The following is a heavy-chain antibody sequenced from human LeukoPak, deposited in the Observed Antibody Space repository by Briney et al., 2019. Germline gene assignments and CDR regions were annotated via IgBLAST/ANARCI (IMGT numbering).Heavy chain of an antibody. D-gene: IGHD3-22*01. Sequence: GGSLRLSCAASGFTFSSYWMSWVRQAPGKGLEWVANIKQDGSEKYYVGSVKGRFTISRENAKNSLYLQMNSLRAEDTAVYYCARADYYDSSATFDYWGQGTLVTVSS. CDR2: IKQDGSEK. V-gene: IGHV3-7*01. CDR1: GFTFSSYW. CDR3: ARADYYDSSATFDY. J-gene: IGHJ4*02.